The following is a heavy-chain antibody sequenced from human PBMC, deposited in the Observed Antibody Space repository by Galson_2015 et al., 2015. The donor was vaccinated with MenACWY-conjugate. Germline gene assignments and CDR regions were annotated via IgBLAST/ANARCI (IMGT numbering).Heavy chain of an antibody. D-gene: IGHD6-13*01. V-gene: IGHV1-2*06. CDR1: GNTFTVYY. CDR3: TRGPLRAAGDSFDS. Sequence: SVKVSCKASGNTFTVYYFHWVRQAPGQGLEWVGRINPNSGGGNSAQRFQGRVTLTRDTSVSTLYMELNRLTPDDTAVYYCTRGPLRAAGDSFDSWGQGTLVTVS. CDR2: INPNSGGG. J-gene: IGHJ4*02.